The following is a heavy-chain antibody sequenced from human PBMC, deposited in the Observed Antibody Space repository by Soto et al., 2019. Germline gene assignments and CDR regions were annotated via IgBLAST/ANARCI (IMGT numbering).Heavy chain of an antibody. V-gene: IGHV4-34*01. CDR3: ARYNSYAIDY. D-gene: IGHD2-8*01. CDR1: GGSFSTYY. J-gene: IGHJ4*02. Sequence: SATLSITCAAYGGSFSTYYWSWIRQPPGKGLEWIGEINHSGTTNYNPSLASRVTISVDTSKNQFSLKMTSVTAADRAIYFCARYNSYAIDYWGRGTLVTVSS. CDR2: INHSGTT.